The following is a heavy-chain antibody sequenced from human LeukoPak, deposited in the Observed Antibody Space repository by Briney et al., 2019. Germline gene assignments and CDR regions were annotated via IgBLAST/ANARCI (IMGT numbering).Heavy chain of an antibody. J-gene: IGHJ6*02. D-gene: IGHD2-15*01. Sequence: PSETLSLTCTVSGGSISSYYWSWIRQPPGKGLEWIGYIYYSGSTNYNPSLKSRVTISVDTSKNQFSLKLSSVTAADTAVYYCARGLGYCSGGSCYSGRYYYYGRDVWGQGTTVTVSS. CDR3: ARGLGYCSGGSCYSGRYYYYGRDV. CDR1: GGSISSYY. CDR2: IYYSGST. V-gene: IGHV4-59*01.